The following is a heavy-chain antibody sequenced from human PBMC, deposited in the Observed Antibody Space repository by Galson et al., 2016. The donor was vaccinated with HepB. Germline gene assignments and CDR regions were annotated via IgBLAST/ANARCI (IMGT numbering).Heavy chain of an antibody. Sequence: SVKVSCKASGYSFTEFAISWVRQAPGQGLEWMGRISASIGHTIYAETFQGRVTFTRDRSTSTAYMELTRLTSGDTAVYFCARPLGPHSGSYSYWGQGTLVIVSS. CDR1: GYSFTEFA. CDR2: ISASIGHT. V-gene: IGHV1-18*01. D-gene: IGHD1-26*01. CDR3: ARPLGPHSGSYSY. J-gene: IGHJ4*02.